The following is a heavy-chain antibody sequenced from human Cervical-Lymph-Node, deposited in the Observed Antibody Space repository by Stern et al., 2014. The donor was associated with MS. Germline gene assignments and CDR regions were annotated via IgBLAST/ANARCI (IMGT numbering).Heavy chain of an antibody. CDR1: GFTFSSYG. CDR2: IAYDGSNK. CDR3: AKGRYYVSYYYGMDV. Sequence: VQLVESGGGVVQPGRSLRLSCAASGFTFSSYGMHWGRQAPGKGLEWVAVIAYDGSNKYYADSVKGRFAISRDNSKNTLYLQMNSLRAEDTAVYYCAKGRYYVSYYYGMDVWGQGTTVTVSS. D-gene: IGHD3-10*02. J-gene: IGHJ6*02. V-gene: IGHV3-30*18.